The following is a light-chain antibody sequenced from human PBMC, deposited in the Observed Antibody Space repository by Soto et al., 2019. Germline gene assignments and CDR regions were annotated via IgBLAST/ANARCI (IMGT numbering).Light chain of an antibody. CDR2: GAS. CDR3: QQYGSTGFT. J-gene: IGKJ3*01. Sequence: EIVLSQSPATLSLSPGERATLYCRASQSVSSYLAWYQQKPGQAPRLLIYGASSRATGIPDRFSGSGSGTDFTLTISRLEPEDFAVYYCQQYGSTGFTFGPGTKVDIK. V-gene: IGKV3-20*01. CDR1: QSVSSY.